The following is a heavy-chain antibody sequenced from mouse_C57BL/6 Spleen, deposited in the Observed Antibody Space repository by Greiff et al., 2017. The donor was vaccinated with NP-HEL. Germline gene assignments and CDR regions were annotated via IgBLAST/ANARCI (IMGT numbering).Heavy chain of an antibody. CDR3: ARSENGNYRYYFDY. CDR1: GYTFTSYW. D-gene: IGHD2-1*01. Sequence: QVQLQQPGAELVKPGASVKLSCKASGYTFTSYWMHWVKQRPGRGLEWIGRIDPNSGGTKYNEKFKSKATLTVDKPSSTAYMQLSSRTSEDSAVYYCARSENGNYRYYFDYWGQGTTLTVSS. CDR2: IDPNSGGT. J-gene: IGHJ2*01. V-gene: IGHV1-72*01.